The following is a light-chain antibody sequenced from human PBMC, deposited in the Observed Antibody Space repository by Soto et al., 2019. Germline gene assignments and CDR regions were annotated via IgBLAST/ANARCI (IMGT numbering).Light chain of an antibody. J-gene: IGKJ1*01. CDR1: QSISSSF. CDR3: QQCGSSPET. Sequence: PGQRATLSCRASQSISSSFLAWYQQKPGQAPRLLIYGASSRATGIPDRFSGSGSGTDFTLTISRLEPEDFAVYYCQQCGSSPETFGQGTKVDIK. V-gene: IGKV3-20*01. CDR2: GAS.